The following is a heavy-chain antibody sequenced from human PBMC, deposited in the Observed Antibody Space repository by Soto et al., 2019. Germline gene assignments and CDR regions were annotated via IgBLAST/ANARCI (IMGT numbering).Heavy chain of an antibody. D-gene: IGHD3-10*01. CDR2: ISGSGGST. CDR1: GFPFSSYA. J-gene: IGHJ3*02. Sequence: GGSLSLSCAASGFPFSSYAMSWVRPAPGKGLEWVSAISGSGGSTYYADSVKGRFTISRDNSKNTLYLQMNSLRAEDTAVYYCAKDLYYGSGNDAFDIWGQGTMVTVSS. CDR3: AKDLYYGSGNDAFDI. V-gene: IGHV3-23*01.